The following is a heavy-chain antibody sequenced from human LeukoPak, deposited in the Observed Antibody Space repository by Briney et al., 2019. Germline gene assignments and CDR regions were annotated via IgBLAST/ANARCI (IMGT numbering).Heavy chain of an antibody. CDR1: GGSISDYY. CDR3: ARALYYDSSGYYNQYYFDY. V-gene: IGHV4-59*01. D-gene: IGHD3-22*01. Sequence: PSETLSLTCTVSGGSISDYYWSWIRQPQGQGLEWIGYIYSSGSTNYNPSLKSRVTISVDTSKNQFSLKLSSVTAADTAVYYCARALYYDSSGYYNQYYFDYWGQGTLVTVSS. J-gene: IGHJ4*02. CDR2: IYSSGST.